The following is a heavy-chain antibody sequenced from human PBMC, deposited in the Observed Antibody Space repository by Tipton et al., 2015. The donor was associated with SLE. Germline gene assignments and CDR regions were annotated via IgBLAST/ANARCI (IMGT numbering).Heavy chain of an antibody. Sequence: TLSLTCAVSGGSINSNNWWSWVRQPPGKGLEWIGEIHESGGPNYNPSLESRVTISLDKSKNQFSLEVTSVTAADTALYYCARERHGDYDAFDIWGQGTMVTVSP. CDR2: IHESGGP. V-gene: IGHV4-4*02. CDR1: GGSINSNNW. J-gene: IGHJ3*02. CDR3: ARERHGDYDAFDI. D-gene: IGHD4-17*01.